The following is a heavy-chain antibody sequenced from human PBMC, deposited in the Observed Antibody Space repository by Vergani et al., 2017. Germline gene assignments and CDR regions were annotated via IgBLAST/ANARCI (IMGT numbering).Heavy chain of an antibody. Sequence: QVQLQESGPGLVKPSETLSLTCTVSGGSISSYYWSWIRQPPGKGLEWIGYIYYSGSTNYNPSLKSRVTISVDTSNNQFSLKLSSVTAADTAVYYCAREGRYYGSGSYLGYWGQGTLVTVSS. CDR1: GGSISSYY. CDR3: AREGRYYGSGSYLGY. CDR2: IYYSGST. D-gene: IGHD3-10*01. J-gene: IGHJ4*02. V-gene: IGHV4-59*01.